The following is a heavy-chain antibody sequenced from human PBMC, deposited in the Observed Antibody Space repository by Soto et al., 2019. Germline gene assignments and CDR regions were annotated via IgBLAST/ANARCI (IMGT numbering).Heavy chain of an antibody. D-gene: IGHD6-13*01. CDR1: GGSISSGGYY. V-gene: IGHV4-31*03. Sequence: SETLSLTCTVSGGSISSGGYYWSWIRQHPGKGLEWIGYIYYSGSTYYNPSLKSRVTISVDTSKNQFSLKLSSVTAADTAVYYRARQQQPEKTIDYWGQGTLVTVSS. J-gene: IGHJ4*02. CDR2: IYYSGST. CDR3: ARQQQPEKTIDY.